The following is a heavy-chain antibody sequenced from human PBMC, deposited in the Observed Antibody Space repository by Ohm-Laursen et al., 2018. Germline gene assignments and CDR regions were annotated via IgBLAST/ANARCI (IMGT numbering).Heavy chain of an antibody. Sequence: GSLRLSCSASGFTFSSHGINWVRQAPGKGLEWVSGISGSGDTTYYADSVKGRFTISRDNSRNTLDLQMNSLRVEGTAVYYCASLGSSGWHFDYWGQGTLVTVSS. D-gene: IGHD6-19*01. CDR1: GFTFSSHG. CDR2: ISGSGDTT. V-gene: IGHV3-23*01. CDR3: ASLGSSGWHFDY. J-gene: IGHJ4*02.